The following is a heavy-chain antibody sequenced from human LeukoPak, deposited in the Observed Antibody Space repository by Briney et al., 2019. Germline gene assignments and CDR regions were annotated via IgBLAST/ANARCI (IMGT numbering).Heavy chain of an antibody. Sequence: PGGSLRLSCAASEITFSSYWMSWVRQAPGKGLEWVANIKQDGSEKYYVDSVKGRFTISRDNTKNSLYLQMNSLRAEDTAVYYCARGYYYDSSGYFLDVWYFDLWGRGTLVTVSS. CDR3: ARGYYYDSSGYFLDVWYFDL. J-gene: IGHJ2*01. V-gene: IGHV3-7*01. CDR2: IKQDGSEK. D-gene: IGHD3-22*01. CDR1: EITFSSYW.